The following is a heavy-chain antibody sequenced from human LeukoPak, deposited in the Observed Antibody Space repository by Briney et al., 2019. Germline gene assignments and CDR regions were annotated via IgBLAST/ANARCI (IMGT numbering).Heavy chain of an antibody. V-gene: IGHV4-30-2*01. CDR1: GASISSGGYS. J-gene: IGHJ4*02. D-gene: IGHD4-17*01. Sequence: SQTLSLTCAVSGASISSGGYSWHWLRLPPGKGLEWIANIYHSGNTYYNPSLRSRFTISVDTSKNPFSLMLSSVTAADTALYYCARKKDYGDYVDYWGQGTLVTVSS. CDR3: ARKKDYGDYVDY. CDR2: IYHSGNT.